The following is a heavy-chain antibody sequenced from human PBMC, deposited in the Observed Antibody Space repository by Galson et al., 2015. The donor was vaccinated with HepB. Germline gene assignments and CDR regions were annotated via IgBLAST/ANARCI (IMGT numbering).Heavy chain of an antibody. CDR3: ARGGSVADFWSGYIYGMDV. V-gene: IGHV3-11*05. J-gene: IGHJ6*02. Sequence: SLRLSCAASGFTFSDYYMSWIRQAPGKGLEWVSYISSSSSYTNYADSVKGRFTISRDNAKNSLYLQMNSLRAEDTAVYYCARGGSVADFWSGYIYGMDVWGQGTTVTVSS. CDR2: ISSSSSYT. CDR1: GFTFSDYY. D-gene: IGHD3-3*01.